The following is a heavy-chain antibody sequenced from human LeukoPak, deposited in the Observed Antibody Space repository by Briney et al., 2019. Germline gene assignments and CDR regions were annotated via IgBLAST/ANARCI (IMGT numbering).Heavy chain of an antibody. V-gene: IGHV3-33*01. CDR2: IWYDGSNK. D-gene: IGHD2-2*01. J-gene: IGHJ4*02. CDR3: ARGDRPVVPAAMPAS. Sequence: PGGSLRLSCAASGFTFRSYGMHWVRQAPGKGLEWVAVIWYDGSNKYYADSVKGRFTISRDNSKNTLYLQMNSLRAEDTAVYYCARGDRPVVPAAMPASWGQGTLVTVSS. CDR1: GFTFRSYG.